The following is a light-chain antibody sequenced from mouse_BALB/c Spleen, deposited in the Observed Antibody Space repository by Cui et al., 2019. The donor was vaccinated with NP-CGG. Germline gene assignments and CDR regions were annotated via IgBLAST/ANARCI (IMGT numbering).Light chain of an antibody. CDR1: TGAVTTSNY. J-gene: IGLJ1*01. Sequence: QAVVTQESPHTTSPGETVTLTCRSSTGAVTTSNYANWVQEKPDHLFTGLIGGTNNRAPGVPARFSGSLIGDKAALTITGAQTEDEAIYFCTLWYSNHWVFGGGTKLTVL. CDR3: TLWYSNHWV. CDR2: GTN. V-gene: IGLV1*01.